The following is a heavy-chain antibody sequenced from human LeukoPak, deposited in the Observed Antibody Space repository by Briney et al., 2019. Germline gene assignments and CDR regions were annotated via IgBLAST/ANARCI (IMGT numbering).Heavy chain of an antibody. D-gene: IGHD2-2*01. CDR3: VREDFVVIPAAMRGDY. Sequence: ASVKVSCKASGYTFTCFYIHWVRQAPGQGLEWMGWINPDRGGTNYAQKFQGRVTLTRDTSINTAYMELSGLTSDDTAVYYCVREDFVVIPAAMRGDYWGQGTLVIVSS. CDR2: INPDRGGT. CDR1: GYTFTCFY. J-gene: IGHJ4*02. V-gene: IGHV1-2*02.